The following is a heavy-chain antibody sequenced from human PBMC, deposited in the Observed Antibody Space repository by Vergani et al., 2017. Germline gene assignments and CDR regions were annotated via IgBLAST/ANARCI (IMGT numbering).Heavy chain of an antibody. V-gene: IGHV3-21*01. CDR2: ISSSSSYI. CDR3: ARSDFWSGYTPKYYYYYYMDV. J-gene: IGHJ6*03. D-gene: IGHD3-3*01. Sequence: EVQLVESGGGLVKPGGSLRLSCAASGFTFSSYSMNWVRQAPGKGLEWVSSISSSSSYIYYADSVKGRFTISRDNAKNSLYLQMNSLSAEDTAVYYCARSDFWSGYTPKYYYYYYMDVWGKGTTVTVSS. CDR1: GFTFSSYS.